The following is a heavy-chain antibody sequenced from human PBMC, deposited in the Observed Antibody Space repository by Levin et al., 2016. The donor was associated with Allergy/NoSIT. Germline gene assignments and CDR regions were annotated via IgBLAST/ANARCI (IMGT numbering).Heavy chain of an antibody. D-gene: IGHD6-13*01. CDR3: ARDPSLIAAAADYYYYGMDV. J-gene: IGHJ6*01. Sequence: WVRQAPGQGLEWMGGIIPIFGTANYAQKFQGRVTITADESTSTAYMELSSLRSEDTAVYYCARDPSLIAAAADYYYYGMDVVGPKGPRSPSPQ. CDR2: IIPIFGTA. V-gene: IGHV1-69*01.